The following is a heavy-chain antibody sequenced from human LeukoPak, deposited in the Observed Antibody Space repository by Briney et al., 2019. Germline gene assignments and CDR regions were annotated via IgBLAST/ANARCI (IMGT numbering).Heavy chain of an antibody. V-gene: IGHV3-23*01. J-gene: IGHJ4*02. D-gene: IGHD7-27*01. Sequence: GGSLRLSCAASGFTFSNYAMTWVRQAPGKGLEWVSTIRVRYNTYDADSVRGRFTISRDNSGNILYLQMSGLRAEGTAVYYCAKGTGDGGYYFDYWGQGALVTVSS. CDR3: AKGTGDGGYYFDY. CDR2: IRVRYNT. CDR1: GFTFSNYA.